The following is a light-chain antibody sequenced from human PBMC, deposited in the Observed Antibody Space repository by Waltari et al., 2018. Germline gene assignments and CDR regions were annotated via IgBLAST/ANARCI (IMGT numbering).Light chain of an antibody. J-gene: IGLJ3*02. CDR1: NIGSKS. Sequence: SYVLSQPPSVSVAPGQTARVTCGGNNIGSKSVHWYQQKPGQAPVLVIYLASVRPSGGPERFSGSNSGNTATLSISRVEAGDEADYYCQVWDNSSDHVVFGGGTTVTVL. CDR2: LAS. CDR3: QVWDNSSDHVV. V-gene: IGLV3-21*02.